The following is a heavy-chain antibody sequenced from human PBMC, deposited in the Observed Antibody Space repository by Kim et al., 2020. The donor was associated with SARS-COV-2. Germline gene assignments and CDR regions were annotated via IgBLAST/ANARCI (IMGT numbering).Heavy chain of an antibody. J-gene: IGHJ4*02. CDR2: IKSKTDGGTT. V-gene: IGHV3-15*01. CDR1: GLTFSNAW. CDR3: ASPTRDY. Sequence: GGSLRLSCAASGLTFSNAWMNWVRQAPGRGLEWVGLIKSKTDGGTTDYAAPVKGRFSISRDDSKNRLYLQMKSLKTEDTAVYYCASPTRDYWGQGTLVTVSS.